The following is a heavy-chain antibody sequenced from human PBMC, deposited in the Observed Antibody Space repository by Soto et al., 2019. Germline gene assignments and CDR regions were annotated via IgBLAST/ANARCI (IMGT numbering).Heavy chain of an antibody. CDR2: IKQDGSEN. V-gene: IGHV3-7*02. CDR3: ANDIIVIPGAKGLDY. Sequence: GGSLRLSCAASGFTFSNYWINWVRQAPGKGLEWVVNIKQDGSENHFVDSVKGRFTISRDNAKNSLFLQMNSLRSEDTAVYYCANDIIVIPGAKGLDYWGQGALVTVSS. J-gene: IGHJ4*02. D-gene: IGHD2-2*01. CDR1: GFTFSNYW.